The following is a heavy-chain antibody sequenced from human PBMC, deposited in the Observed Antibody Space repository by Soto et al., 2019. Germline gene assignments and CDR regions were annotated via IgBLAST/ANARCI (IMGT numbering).Heavy chain of an antibody. Sequence: QLQLRESGPGLVKPSETLSLTCTVSGGSISGGVGGLYYWSWIRQPPGKGLEWIGYIYDSGSTYCTPSLKRRVSITVATSKTQVSLSVSSVTAADTAVYYCAIEVILMTTDWYFDLWSRGTLVTVSS. D-gene: IGHD4-17*01. CDR1: GGSISGGVGGLYY. J-gene: IGHJ2*01. CDR3: AIEVILMTTDWYFDL. V-gene: IGHV4-30-4*01. CDR2: IYDSGST.